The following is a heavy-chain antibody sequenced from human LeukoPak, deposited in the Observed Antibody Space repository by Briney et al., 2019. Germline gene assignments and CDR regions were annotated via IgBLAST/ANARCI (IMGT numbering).Heavy chain of an antibody. CDR1: GGSISSYY. CDR3: ARSERELLFRFDY. Sequence: SETLSLTCTVSGGSISSYYWSWIRQPPGKGLEWIGYIYYSGSTNYNPSLKSRVTISVDTSKNQFSLKLSSVTAADTAVYYCARSERELLFRFDYWGQGTLVTVSS. J-gene: IGHJ4*02. CDR2: IYYSGST. D-gene: IGHD1-26*01. V-gene: IGHV4-59*08.